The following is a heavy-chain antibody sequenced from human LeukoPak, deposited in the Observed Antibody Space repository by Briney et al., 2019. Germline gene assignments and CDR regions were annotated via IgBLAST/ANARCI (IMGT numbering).Heavy chain of an antibody. CDR3: ARAPAASPGSFDY. J-gene: IGHJ4*02. Sequence: PSETLSLTCAVYGGSFSGYYWSWIRQPPGKGLEWIGYIYYSGSTNYNPSLKSRVTISVDTSKNQFSLKLSSVTAADTAVYYCARAPAASPGSFDYWGQGTLVTVSS. D-gene: IGHD6-13*01. CDR2: IYYSGST. CDR1: GGSFSGYY. V-gene: IGHV4-59*01.